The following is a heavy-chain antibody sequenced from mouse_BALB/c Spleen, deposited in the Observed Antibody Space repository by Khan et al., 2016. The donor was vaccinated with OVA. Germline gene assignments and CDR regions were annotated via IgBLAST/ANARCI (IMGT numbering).Heavy chain of an antibody. CDR3: ARREKYGYDPSWYAY. D-gene: IGHD2-2*01. V-gene: IGHV1-61*01. Sequence: QVRLQQSGTELVRPGASVKLSCKASGYTFTSYWMNWVKQRPGHGLEWIGRIDPSDSATHYNQLFTDKATLTVDKSSSTAYIQLSRLTSEDSAVYYCARREKYGYDPSWYAYWGQGTLVTVSA. CDR2: IDPSDSAT. J-gene: IGHJ3*01. CDR1: GYTFTSYW.